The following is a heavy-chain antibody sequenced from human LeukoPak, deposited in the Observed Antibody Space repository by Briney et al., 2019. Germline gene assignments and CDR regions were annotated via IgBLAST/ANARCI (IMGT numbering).Heavy chain of an antibody. Sequence: PGGSLTLSCAASGFTVSSNYMSWVRQAPGKGLVGVSVIYSGGDTYYAHPVKGRFTISSDNSKNTLYLQMNGLRAEETAVYYCARDGGGGVWYYYMDVWGKGTTVTVSS. CDR3: ARDGGGGVWYYYMDV. J-gene: IGHJ6*03. V-gene: IGHV3-53*01. CDR2: IYSGGDT. CDR1: GFTVSSNY. D-gene: IGHD2-21*01.